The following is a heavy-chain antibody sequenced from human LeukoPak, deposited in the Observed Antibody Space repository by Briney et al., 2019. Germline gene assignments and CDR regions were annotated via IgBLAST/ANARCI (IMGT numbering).Heavy chain of an antibody. CDR2: ISSSSSYI. CDR1: GFTFSNYW. J-gene: IGHJ4*02. D-gene: IGHD4-11*01. CDR3: ARDYSNIFDY. Sequence: GGSLRLSCAASGFTFSNYWMTWVRQAPGKGLEWVSSISSSSSYIYYADSVKGRFTISRDNAKNSLYLQMNSLRAEDTAVYYCARDYSNIFDYWGQGTLVTVSS. V-gene: IGHV3-21*01.